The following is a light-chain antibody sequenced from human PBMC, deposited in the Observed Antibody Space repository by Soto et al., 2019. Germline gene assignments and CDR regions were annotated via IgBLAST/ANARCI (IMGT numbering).Light chain of an antibody. CDR3: QQYNNWPYS. CDR2: GAS. Sequence: EIVLTQSPDNLSVSPGERATLSCRASQSIATTLAWYQHKPGQAPRVLIYGASTRATDVPPRFSGSGSGTEFTLTISSLKSEDFAVYYCQQYNNWPYSFGQGTKVDI. J-gene: IGKJ2*01. V-gene: IGKV3-15*01. CDR1: QSIATT.